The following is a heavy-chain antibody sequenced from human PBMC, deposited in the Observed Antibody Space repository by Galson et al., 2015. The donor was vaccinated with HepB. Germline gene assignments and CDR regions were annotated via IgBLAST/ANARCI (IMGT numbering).Heavy chain of an antibody. CDR2: IGTSNSHT. CDR1: GFSFSDHY. J-gene: IGHJ4*02. V-gene: IGHV3-11*03. Sequence: SLRLSCAASGFSFSDHYMTWIRRAPGKGLAWVSCIGTSNSHTKYADSVKGRFTISRDNAKNLLFLDMSSLRVDDTAVYFCARKPNYDVLTGERYNFDYWGRGTLVTVSS. D-gene: IGHD3-9*01. CDR3: ARKPNYDVLTGERYNFDY.